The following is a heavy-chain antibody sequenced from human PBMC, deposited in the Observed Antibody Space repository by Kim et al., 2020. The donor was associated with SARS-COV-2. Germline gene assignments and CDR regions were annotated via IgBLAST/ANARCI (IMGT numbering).Heavy chain of an antibody. CDR2: INPSGGST. J-gene: IGHJ6*02. CDR3: ARDYCSSTSCYHPDYYYYGMDV. CDR1: GYTFTSYY. D-gene: IGHD2-2*01. Sequence: ASVKVSCKASGYTFTSYYMHWVRQAPGQGLEWMGIINPSGGSTSYAQKFQGRVTMTRDTSTSTVYMELSSLRSEDTAVYYCARDYCSSTSCYHPDYYYYGMDVWGQGTTVTVSS. V-gene: IGHV1-46*01.